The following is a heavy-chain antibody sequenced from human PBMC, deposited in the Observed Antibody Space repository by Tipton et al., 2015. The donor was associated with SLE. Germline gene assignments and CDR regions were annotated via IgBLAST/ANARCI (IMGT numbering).Heavy chain of an antibody. V-gene: IGHV3-21*01. CDR3: ARVFNDYGGNADAFDI. D-gene: IGHD4-23*01. CDR2: ISSSSSYI. CDR1: GFTFSSYS. J-gene: IGHJ3*02. Sequence: SLRLSCAASGFTFSSYSMNWVRQASGKGLEWVSSISSSSSYIYYADSVKGRFTISRDNAKNSLYLQMNSLRAEDTAVYYCARVFNDYGGNADAFDIWGQGTMVTVSS.